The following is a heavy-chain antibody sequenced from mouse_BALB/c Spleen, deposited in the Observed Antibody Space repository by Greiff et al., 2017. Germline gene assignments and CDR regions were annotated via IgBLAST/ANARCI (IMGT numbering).Heavy chain of an antibody. V-gene: IGHV6-6*02. CDR1: GFTFSNYW. Sequence: EVKLVESGGGLVQPGGSMKLSCVASGFTFSNYWMNWVRQSPEKGLEWVAEIRLKSNNYATHYAESVKGRFTISRDDSKSSVYLQMNNLRAEDTGIYYCTRDGFAYWGQGTLVTVSA. CDR2: IRLKSNNYAT. CDR3: TRDGFAY. J-gene: IGHJ3*01.